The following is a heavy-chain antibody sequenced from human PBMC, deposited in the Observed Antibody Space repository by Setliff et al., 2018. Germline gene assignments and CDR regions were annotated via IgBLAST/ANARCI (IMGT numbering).Heavy chain of an antibody. V-gene: IGHV3-48*01. CDR3: ARGSPGYGSGSYPDY. CDR1: GFTFSYYS. D-gene: IGHD3-10*01. J-gene: IGHJ4*02. Sequence: GSLRLSCAASGFTFSYYSMNWVRQAPGKGLEWVSYISSSSSTIYYADSVKGRFTISRDNAKNSLYLQMNSLRAEDTAVYYCARGSPGYGSGSYPDYWGQGTLVTVSS. CDR2: ISSSSSTI.